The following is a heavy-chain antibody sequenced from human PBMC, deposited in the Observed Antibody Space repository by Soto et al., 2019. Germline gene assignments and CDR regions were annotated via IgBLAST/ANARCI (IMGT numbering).Heavy chain of an antibody. CDR1: GFTFGSYA. J-gene: IGHJ4*02. V-gene: IGHV3-23*01. Sequence: GGSLRLSCAASGFTFGSYAMSWVRQAPGKGLEWVSAISGSGGSTYYADSVKGRFTISRDNSKNTLYLQMNSLRAEDTAVYYCAKGESPPAFIAMAGTDYWGQGTLVTVSS. CDR2: ISGSGGST. CDR3: AKGESPPAFIAMAGTDY. D-gene: IGHD6-19*01.